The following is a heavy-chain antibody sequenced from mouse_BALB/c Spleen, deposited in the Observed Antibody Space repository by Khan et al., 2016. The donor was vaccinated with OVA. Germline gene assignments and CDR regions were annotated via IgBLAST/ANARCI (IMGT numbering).Heavy chain of an antibody. Sequence: VQLQQSGPGLVKPSQSLSLTCTVTGYSITSDYAWNWIRQFPGNKLEWMGYISYSGSTNYNPSLKSRISITRDTSKNQFFLQLNSVTTEDTATYYCARDGSRYNYAMDYWGRGTSVTVSS. CDR2: ISYSGST. V-gene: IGHV3-2*02. CDR3: ARDGSRYNYAMDY. CDR1: GYSITSDYA. J-gene: IGHJ4*01. D-gene: IGHD2-3*01.